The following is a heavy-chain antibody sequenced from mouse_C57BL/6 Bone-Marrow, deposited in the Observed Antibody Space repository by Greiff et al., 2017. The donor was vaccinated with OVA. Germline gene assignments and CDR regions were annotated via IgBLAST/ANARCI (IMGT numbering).Heavy chain of an antibody. Sequence: QVQLQQSGPELVKPGDSVKISCKASGYTFTSYWITWVKQRPGQGLEWIGDIYPGSGSTNYNEKFKSKATLTVDTSSSTAYMQLSSLTSEDSAVYYCARRGYYGDYWGQGTTLTVSS. CDR3: ARRGYYGDY. CDR2: IYPGSGST. J-gene: IGHJ2*01. CDR1: GYTFTSYW. V-gene: IGHV1-55*01.